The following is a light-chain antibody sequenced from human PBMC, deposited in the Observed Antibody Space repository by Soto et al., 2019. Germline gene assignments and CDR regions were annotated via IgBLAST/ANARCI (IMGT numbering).Light chain of an antibody. CDR2: GAS. CDR1: QSVSSN. CDR3: QQYNNWPPWT. V-gene: IGKV3-15*01. Sequence: EVVLTQSPGTLSLSPGERATLSCRASQSVSSNLAWYQQKPGQAPRLLIHGASTRATGIPARFSGSGSGTEFTLTISSLQSEDFAVYFCQQYNNWPPWTFGQGTKVEVK. J-gene: IGKJ1*01.